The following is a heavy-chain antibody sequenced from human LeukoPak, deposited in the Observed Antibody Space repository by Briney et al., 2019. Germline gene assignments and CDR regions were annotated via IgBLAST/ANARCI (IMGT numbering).Heavy chain of an antibody. D-gene: IGHD3-22*01. Sequence: SGTLSLTCTVSGGSISGYYRSWIRQPPGKGLEWIGEINHSGSTNYNPSLKSRVTISVDTSKNQFSLKLSSVTAADTAVYYCARGPYWYYDSSGYYSAWGQGTLVTVSS. CDR3: ARGPYWYYDSSGYYSA. CDR1: GGSISGYY. V-gene: IGHV4-34*01. J-gene: IGHJ5*02. CDR2: INHSGST.